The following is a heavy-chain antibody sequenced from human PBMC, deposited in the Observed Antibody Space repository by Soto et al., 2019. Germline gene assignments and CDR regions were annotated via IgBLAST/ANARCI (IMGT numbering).Heavy chain of an antibody. CDR3: ARVGVVTAAGTSDY. CDR1: GFTFRDYY. D-gene: IGHD6-13*01. Sequence: GGSLRLCCAASGFTFRDYYMSWIRQVPGKGLEWVAYISGTSDSIPYADSVKGRFTISRDNAKNSLYLQMNSLRAEDTAVYYCARVGVVTAAGTSDYWGQGTLVTVSS. V-gene: IGHV3-11*06. J-gene: IGHJ4*02. CDR2: ISGTSDSI.